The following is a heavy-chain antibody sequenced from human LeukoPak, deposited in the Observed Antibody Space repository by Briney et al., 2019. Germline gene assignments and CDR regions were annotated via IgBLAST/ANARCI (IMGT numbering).Heavy chain of an antibody. D-gene: IGHD6-13*01. J-gene: IGHJ4*02. CDR1: GGSISSYY. CDR3: ARDKVAAAKGGFDY. V-gene: IGHV4-59*01. CDR2: IYYSGST. Sequence: SETLSLTCTVSGGSISSYYWSWIRQPPGKGLEWIGYIYYSGSTNYNPSLKSRVTISVDTSKNQFSLKLSSVTAADTAVYYCARDKVAAAKGGFDYWGQGTLVTVSS.